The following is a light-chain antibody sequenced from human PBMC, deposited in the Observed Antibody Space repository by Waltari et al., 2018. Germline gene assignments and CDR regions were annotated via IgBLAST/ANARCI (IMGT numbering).Light chain of an antibody. V-gene: IGLV7-46*01. CDR1: TGAVTSGHF. Sequence: QAVVTQEPSVTVSPGGTVTLTCGSSTGAVTSGHFPYWFPQKPGQAPRTLIYDTSNKHAWTPARFSGSLLGGKAALTLSGAQPEDEAEYYCLLSYSGARWVFGGGTKLTVL. CDR3: LLSYSGARWV. CDR2: DTS. J-gene: IGLJ3*02.